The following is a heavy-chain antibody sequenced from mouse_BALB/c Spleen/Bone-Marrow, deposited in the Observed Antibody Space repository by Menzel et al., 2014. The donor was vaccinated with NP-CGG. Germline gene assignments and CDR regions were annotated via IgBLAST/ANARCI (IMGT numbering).Heavy chain of an antibody. D-gene: IGHD1-1*01. CDR2: INPGSSTI. J-gene: IGHJ1*01. CDR1: GFDFSRYW. CDR3: ARLNYYGNLFA. Sequence: EVQLQESGGGLVQPGGSLKLSCAASGFDFSRYWMSWVRQAPGKGLEWIGEINPGSSTINYTPSLKDKFIISRDNAKNTLYLQMSKVRSEDTALYYCARLNYYGNLFAWGAGTTVTVSS. V-gene: IGHV4-1*02.